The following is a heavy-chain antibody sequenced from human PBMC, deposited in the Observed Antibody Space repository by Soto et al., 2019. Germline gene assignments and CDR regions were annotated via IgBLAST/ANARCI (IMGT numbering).Heavy chain of an antibody. CDR1: GGSISSGGYY. CDR3: ARQELDIVVVVAATRGAFDI. D-gene: IGHD2-15*01. V-gene: IGHV4-31*03. CDR2: IYYSGST. J-gene: IGHJ3*02. Sequence: QVQLQESGPGLVKPSQTLFLTCTVSGGSISSGGYYWSWIRQHPGKGLEWIGYIYYSGSTYYNPSLKSRFTISVDTSKNQFSLKLSSVTAADTAVYYCARQELDIVVVVAATRGAFDIWGQGTMVTVSS.